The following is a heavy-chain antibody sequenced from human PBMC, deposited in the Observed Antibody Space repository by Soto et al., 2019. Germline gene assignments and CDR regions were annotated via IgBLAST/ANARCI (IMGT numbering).Heavy chain of an antibody. V-gene: IGHV1-18*01. CDR1: DNTFTHYG. CDR2: ISGYNGNT. CDR3: AATGGNYFGLDV. Sequence: QVRLVQSGSEVKKLGASVKVSCKSSDNTFTHYGINWVRQAPGQGLEWMGWISGYNGNTKYAQNFQDRVTMTADTSTRTAFMEVRSLTSDDTGVYFCAATGGNYFGLDVWGQGTTVTVSS. D-gene: IGHD2-8*02. J-gene: IGHJ6*02.